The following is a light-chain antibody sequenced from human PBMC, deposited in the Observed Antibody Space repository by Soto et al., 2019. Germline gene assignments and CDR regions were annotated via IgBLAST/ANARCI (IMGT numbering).Light chain of an antibody. CDR2: GVS. CDR1: QKFGAN. V-gene: IGKV3-15*01. CDR3: HHYSDWRA. Sequence: IVLTQSPAPLSLSPGERATLSCRASQKFGANLAWYQQKPGQAPRLLIFGVSTRAAGIPGRFSGSGSGVDFATTISSLQSEDSAVYYCHHYSDWRAFGQGTKVEIK. J-gene: IGKJ1*01.